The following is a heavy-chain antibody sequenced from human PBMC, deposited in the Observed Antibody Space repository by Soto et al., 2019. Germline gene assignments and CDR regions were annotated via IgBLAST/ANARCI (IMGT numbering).Heavy chain of an antibody. CDR3: ARYRITMVRGVPRLFDY. CDR2: ISAYNGNT. J-gene: IGHJ4*02. CDR1: GYTFTSYG. V-gene: IGHV1-18*01. Sequence: QVQLVQSGAEVKKPGASVKVSCKASGYTFTSYGISWVRQAPGQGLEWMGWISAYNGNTNYAQKLQGRVTMTTDTSTSTAYRGLRSLRSDDTAVYYCARYRITMVRGVPRLFDYWGQGTLVTVSS. D-gene: IGHD3-10*01.